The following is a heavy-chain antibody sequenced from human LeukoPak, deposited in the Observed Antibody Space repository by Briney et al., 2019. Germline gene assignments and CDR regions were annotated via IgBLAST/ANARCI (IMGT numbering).Heavy chain of an antibody. D-gene: IGHD3-3*01. CDR1: GGSFSSYY. CDR3: ARGGTYYDFWSGYYQYNWFDP. V-gene: IGHV4-34*01. Sequence: PSETLSLTCAVYGGSFSSYYWSWIRQPPGKGLEWIGEVNHSGSTNYNPSLKSRVTISVDTSKNQFSLKLSSVTAADTAVYYCARGGTYYDFWSGYYQYNWFDPWGQGTLVTVSS. J-gene: IGHJ5*02. CDR2: VNHSGST.